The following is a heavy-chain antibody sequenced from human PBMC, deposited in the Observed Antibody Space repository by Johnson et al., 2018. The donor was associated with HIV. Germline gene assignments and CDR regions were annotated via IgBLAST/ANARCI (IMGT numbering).Heavy chain of an antibody. CDR3: ARGEDGVDAFDI. D-gene: IGHD4-17*01. V-gene: IGHV3-7*01. CDR1: GFTFSSYA. J-gene: IGHJ3*02. Sequence: VQLVESGGGLGQPGGSLRLSCAASGFTFSSYAMTWVRQAPGKGLEWVANIKQDGSEKYYVDSVKGRFTISRDNAKNSLYLQMNSLRAEDTAVYYCARGEDGVDAFDIWGQGTMVIVSS. CDR2: IKQDGSEK.